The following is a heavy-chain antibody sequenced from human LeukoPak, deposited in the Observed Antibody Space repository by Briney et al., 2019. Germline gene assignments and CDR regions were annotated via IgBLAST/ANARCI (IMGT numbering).Heavy chain of an antibody. CDR3: ASGPYCRGGTCYLPFDY. CDR1: GFTFSTYA. CDR2: IPYDGTNK. V-gene: IGHV3-30*04. D-gene: IGHD2-15*01. J-gene: IGHJ4*02. Sequence: GGSLRLSCAASGFTFSTYAMHWVRQAPGKGLEWVAVIPYDGTNKYYADSVKGRFTISRGNSKNTLYLQMNSLRAEDTAVYYCASGPYCRGGTCYLPFDYWGQGTLVTVSS.